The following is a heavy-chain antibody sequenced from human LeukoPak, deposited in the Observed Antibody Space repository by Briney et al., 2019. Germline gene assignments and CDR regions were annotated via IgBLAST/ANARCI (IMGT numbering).Heavy chain of an antibody. CDR2: INPNNGAT. CDR1: GYTFSGYN. D-gene: IGHD1-1*01. Sequence: ASVKVSCKASGYTFSGYNIHWVRQAPGQGLEWMGWINPNNGATHYAQKFQGGVTMTRDPSITTFYMEVSSLTSDDTACYYCARHNWNDVVSALDSWGQGTLVTVSS. V-gene: IGHV1-2*02. CDR3: ARHNWNDVVSALDS. J-gene: IGHJ4*02.